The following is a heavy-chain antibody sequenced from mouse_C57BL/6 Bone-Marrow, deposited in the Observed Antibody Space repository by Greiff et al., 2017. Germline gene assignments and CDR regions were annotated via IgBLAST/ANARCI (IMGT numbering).Heavy chain of an antibody. CDR1: GYTFTSYG. J-gene: IGHJ3*02. D-gene: IGHD2-4*01. Sequence: VKLMESGAELARPGASVKLSCKASGYTFTSYGISWVKQRTGQGLEWIGENYPRSGNTYYNEQFKGKATLTADKYSSTAYMELRSLTSEDSAVYFCANNYDYDEGWGQGTLVTVSA. CDR3: ANNYDYDEG. CDR2: NYPRSGNT. V-gene: IGHV1-81*01.